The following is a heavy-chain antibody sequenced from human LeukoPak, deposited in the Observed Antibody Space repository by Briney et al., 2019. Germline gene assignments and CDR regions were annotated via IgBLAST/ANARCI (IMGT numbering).Heavy chain of an antibody. CDR1: GGSISSGGYY. Sequence: SQTLSLTCTVSGGSISSGGYYWSWIRQHPGKGLEWIGYIYYSGSTYYNPSLKSRVTISVDTSKNQFSLKLSSVTAADTAVYYCARQHCSGGSCYSLMDVWGQGTTVTVSS. CDR2: IYYSGST. D-gene: IGHD2-15*01. V-gene: IGHV4-31*03. CDR3: ARQHCSGGSCYSLMDV. J-gene: IGHJ6*02.